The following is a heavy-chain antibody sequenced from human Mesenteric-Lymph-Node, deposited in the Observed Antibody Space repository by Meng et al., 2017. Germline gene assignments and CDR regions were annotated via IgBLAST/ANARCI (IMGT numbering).Heavy chain of an antibody. CDR2: IYYSGNT. CDR1: GGSMSSGDYF. V-gene: IGHV4-30-4*01. Sequence: QGTVQGSGPGLVKPSQTLSLTCTVSGGSMSSGDYFWNWIRQPPGKGLEWIGYIYYSGNTYYNPSLKSRVTISIDTSKNQFSLKLSSVTAADTAVYYCARAEYYNWFDPWGQGTLVTVSS. J-gene: IGHJ5*02. CDR3: ARAEYYNWFDP. D-gene: IGHD1-14*01.